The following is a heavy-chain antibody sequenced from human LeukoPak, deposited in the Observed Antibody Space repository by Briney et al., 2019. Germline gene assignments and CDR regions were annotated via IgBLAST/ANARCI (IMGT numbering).Heavy chain of an antibody. CDR3: ARLGRGGWDY. J-gene: IGHJ4*02. D-gene: IGHD1-26*01. V-gene: IGHV4-59*01. CDR2: IYYSGST. Sequence: SETLSLTCAVYGGSFSAYYWSWIRQPPGKGLEWIGYIYYSGSTNYNPSLKSRVTISVDTSKNQFSLKLSSVTAADTAVYYCARLGRGGWDYWGQGTLVTVSS. CDR1: GGSFSAYY.